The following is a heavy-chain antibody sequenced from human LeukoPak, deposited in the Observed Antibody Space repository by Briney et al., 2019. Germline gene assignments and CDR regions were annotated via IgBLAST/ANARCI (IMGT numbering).Heavy chain of an antibody. CDR2: IRSKANSYAT. Sequence: PGGSLRLSCAASGFTFSGSAMHWVRQASGKGLEWVGRIRSKANSYATAYAASAKGRFTISRDDSKNTAYLQMNSLKTEDTAVYYCTSTLTWYSSGCWGQGTLVTVSS. CDR1: GFTFSGSA. V-gene: IGHV3-73*01. D-gene: IGHD6-19*01. J-gene: IGHJ4*02. CDR3: TSTLTWYSSGC.